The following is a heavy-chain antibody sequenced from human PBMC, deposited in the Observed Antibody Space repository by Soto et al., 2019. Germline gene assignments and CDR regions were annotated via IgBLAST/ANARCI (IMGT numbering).Heavy chain of an antibody. V-gene: IGHV3-15*01. CDR2: IKSWSDGGTT. J-gene: IGHJ4*02. Sequence: GGSLRLSCVASGFTFKNAWMSWVRQAPGKGLEWVGRIKSWSDGGTTDYGAPVKGRFTISRDDSENTLFLQMNSLRTEDTAFFYCTTGTTVAKYYFDFWGQGTLVTVPS. CDR3: TTGTTVAKYYFDF. CDR1: GFTFKNAW. D-gene: IGHD1-1*01.